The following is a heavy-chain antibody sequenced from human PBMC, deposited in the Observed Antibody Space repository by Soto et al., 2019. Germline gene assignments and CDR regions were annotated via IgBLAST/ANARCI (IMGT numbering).Heavy chain of an antibody. CDR3: ARGGAYGDYRSDF. Sequence: GGSLRLSCAASGFNFSVYWMHWVRQAPGKGLVWVARLNSDGTYASSADSVKGRLTISRDNAKNTLYLQLNSLRAEDTAVYYCARGGAYGDYRSDFWGQGTLVTVSS. V-gene: IGHV3-74*01. CDR1: GFNFSVYW. D-gene: IGHD4-17*01. J-gene: IGHJ4*02. CDR2: LNSDGTYA.